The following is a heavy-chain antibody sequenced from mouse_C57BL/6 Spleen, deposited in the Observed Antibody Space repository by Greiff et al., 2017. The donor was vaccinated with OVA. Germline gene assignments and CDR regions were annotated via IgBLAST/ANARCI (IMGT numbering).Heavy chain of an antibody. CDR3: AKDYAMDY. V-gene: IGHV5-17*01. CDR2: ISSGSSTI. J-gene: IGHJ4*01. Sequence: DVMLVESGGGLVKPGGSLKLSCAASGFTFSDYGMHWVRQAPEKGLEWVAYISSGSSTIYYADTVKGRFTISRDNAKNTLFLQMTSLRSEDTAMYYCAKDYAMDYWGQGTSVTVSS. CDR1: GFTFSDYG.